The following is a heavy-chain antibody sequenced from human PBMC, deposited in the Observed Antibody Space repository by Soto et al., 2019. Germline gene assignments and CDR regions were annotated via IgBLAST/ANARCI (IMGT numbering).Heavy chain of an antibody. V-gene: IGHV4-39*01. CDR2: IYYSGST. CDR1: GGSISSSSYY. D-gene: IGHD2-21*02. Sequence: QLQLQESGPGLVKPSETLSLTCTVSGGSISSSSYYWGWIRQPPGKGLEWIGSIYYSGSTYYNPSLKSRVTISVDTSKNQFSLKLSSVTVADTAVYYCARHSHVVVTARSDYWGQGTLVTVSS. J-gene: IGHJ4*02. CDR3: ARHSHVVVTARSDY.